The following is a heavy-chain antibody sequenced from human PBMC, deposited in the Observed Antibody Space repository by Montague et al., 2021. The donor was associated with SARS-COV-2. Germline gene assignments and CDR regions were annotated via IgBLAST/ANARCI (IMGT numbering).Heavy chain of an antibody. Sequence: SLRLSCAASGFTFSSYAISWVRQAPGKGLEWVSVIYSGGSSTYYADSVKGRFTISRDNSKNTLYLQMNSLRAEDTAAYYCAKQYSSRWYPQYFQHWGQGTLVTVSS. CDR3: AKQYSSRWYPQYFQH. CDR1: GFTFSSYA. D-gene: IGHD6-13*01. CDR2: IYSGGSST. V-gene: IGHV3-23*03. J-gene: IGHJ1*01.